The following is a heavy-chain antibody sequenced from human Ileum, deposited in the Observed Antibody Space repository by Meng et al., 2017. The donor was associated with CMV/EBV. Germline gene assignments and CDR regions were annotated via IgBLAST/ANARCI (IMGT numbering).Heavy chain of an antibody. Sequence: GESLKISCVASGFTFTRHCMIWVRQPPGKGLEWVANIKEDGSTKLYVDSVKGRFTISRDNSKNSLFLQMNSLRVEDTAVYYCARGPDIGAFWGQGTLVTVSS. D-gene: IGHD5-12*01. CDR1: GFTFTRHC. CDR2: IKEDGSTK. CDR3: ARGPDIGAF. J-gene: IGHJ4*02. V-gene: IGHV3-7*01.